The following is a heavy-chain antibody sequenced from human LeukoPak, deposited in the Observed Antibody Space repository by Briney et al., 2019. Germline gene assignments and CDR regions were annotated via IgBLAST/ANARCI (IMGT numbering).Heavy chain of an antibody. J-gene: IGHJ4*02. CDR3: ARGLSSSLFDY. D-gene: IGHD6-6*01. CDR1: GGSISNYY. V-gene: IGHV4-59*01. CDR2: IYYSGST. Sequence: SETLSLTCTVSGGSISNYYWSWVRQPPGKGLEWVGYIYYSGSTNYNPSLKSRVTISVDTSNNQFSLKLSFVTAADTALYYCARGLSSSLFDYWGQGTLVTVSS.